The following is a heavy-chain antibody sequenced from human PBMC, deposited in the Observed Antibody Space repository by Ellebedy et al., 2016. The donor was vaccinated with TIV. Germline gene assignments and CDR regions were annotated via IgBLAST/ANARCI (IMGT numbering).Heavy chain of an antibody. CDR1: GGSISSYY. V-gene: IGHV4-4*07. D-gene: IGHD2-21*01. CDR2: IYTSGSS. J-gene: IGHJ6*02. Sequence: GSLRLXXTVSGGSISSYYWSWIRQPAGKGLEWIGRIYTSGSSNYNPSLKSRLIMSTDTSKNQFSLRLSSVTAADTGVYYCVRGAYSYGLDVWGQGTTVTVSS. CDR3: VRGAYSYGLDV.